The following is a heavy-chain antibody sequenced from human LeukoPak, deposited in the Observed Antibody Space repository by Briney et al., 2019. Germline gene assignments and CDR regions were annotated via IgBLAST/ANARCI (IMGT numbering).Heavy chain of an antibody. CDR3: ARAQLGDWFDP. CDR2: IIPIFGTA. CDR1: GGTFSSYA. V-gene: IGHV1-69*05. J-gene: IGHJ5*02. Sequence: SVKVSCKASGGTFSSYAISWVRQAPGQGLEWMGGIIPIFGTANYAQKFQGRVTMTRDTSISTAYMELSRLRSDDTAVYYCARAQLGDWFDPWGQGTLVTVSS. D-gene: IGHD1-26*01.